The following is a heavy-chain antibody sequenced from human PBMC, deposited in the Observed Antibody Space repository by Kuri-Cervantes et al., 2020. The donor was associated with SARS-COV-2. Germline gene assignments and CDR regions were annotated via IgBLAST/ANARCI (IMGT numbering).Heavy chain of an antibody. D-gene: IGHD3-3*01. CDR1: GYTFTSYG. Sequence: ASVKVSCKASGYTFTSYGISWVRQAPGQGLEWMGWISAYNGNTNYAQKFQGRVTITADESTSTAYMELSSLRSEDTAVYYCAKGFWSGYSHYYYYYMDVWGKGTTVTVSS. J-gene: IGHJ6*03. CDR3: AKGFWSGYSHYYYYYMDV. CDR2: ISAYNGNT. V-gene: IGHV1-18*01.